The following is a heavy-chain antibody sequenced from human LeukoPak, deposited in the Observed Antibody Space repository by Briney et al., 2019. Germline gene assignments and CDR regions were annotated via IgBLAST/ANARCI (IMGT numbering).Heavy chain of an antibody. J-gene: IGHJ3*02. Sequence: PGGSLRLSCAASGFIFSSYAMHWVRQAPGKGLEWVASIKQDGSDRYYVDSVKGRFAISRDNAKSSLSLQMHSLRGEDTAVYYCARDRCTAAANPYDAFDIWGQGTRVTVSS. CDR1: GFIFSSYA. CDR3: ARDRCTAAANPYDAFDI. V-gene: IGHV3-7*01. D-gene: IGHD2-8*01. CDR2: IKQDGSDR.